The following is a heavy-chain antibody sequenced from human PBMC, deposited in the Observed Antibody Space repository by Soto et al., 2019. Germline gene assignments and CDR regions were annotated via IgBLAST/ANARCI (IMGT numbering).Heavy chain of an antibody. D-gene: IGHD2-2*01. CDR2: IYPGDSDT. J-gene: IGHJ3*02. CDR3: ARRIIVVVPAAIQAGAFDI. Sequence: PGESLKISCKGSGYGFTSYWIGWVRQMPGKGLEWMGIIYPGDSDTRYSPSFQGQVTISADKSISTAYLQWRSLKASDTAMYYCARRIIVVVPAAIQAGAFDIWGQGTMVTVSS. V-gene: IGHV5-51*01. CDR1: GYGFTSYW.